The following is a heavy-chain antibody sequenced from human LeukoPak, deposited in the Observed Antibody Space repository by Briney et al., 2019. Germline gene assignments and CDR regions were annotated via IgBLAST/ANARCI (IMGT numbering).Heavy chain of an antibody. CDR1: GFTFSDYY. CDR2: ISGSSTYT. D-gene: IGHD1-26*01. Sequence: GGSLRLSCASSGFTFSDYYMSWIRQAPGKGLEWVSHISGSSTYTNYADSVKGRFTISRDNANNSLYLQMNSLTAEDTAVFYCARVGSRGYYFDYWGQGNLVSVSS. J-gene: IGHJ4*02. CDR3: ARVGSRGYYFDY. V-gene: IGHV3-11*06.